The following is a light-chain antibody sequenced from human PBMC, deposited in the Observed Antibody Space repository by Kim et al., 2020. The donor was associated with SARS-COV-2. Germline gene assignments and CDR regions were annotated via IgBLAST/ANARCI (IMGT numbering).Light chain of an antibody. CDR3: SSYTTSNTWV. CDR2: EVS. J-gene: IGLJ3*02. Sequence: GQSVTISCTGTNSDIGCYNRVSWYHQPPGTAPKVVIYEVSNRPSGVPDRFSASKSGNTASLTISGLQPEDEADYYCSSYTTSNTWVFGGGTQLTVL. V-gene: IGLV2-18*02. CDR1: NSDIGCYNR.